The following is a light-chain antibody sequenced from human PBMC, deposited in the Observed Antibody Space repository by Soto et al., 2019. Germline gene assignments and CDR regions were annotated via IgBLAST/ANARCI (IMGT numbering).Light chain of an antibody. CDR3: QQYNNSPEYT. Sequence: EIVLTQSPGTLSLSPGERATLSCKASQSVTSRYLAWYQQKPGQAPRRLIYGASSRATGIPDRFSGSGSGTAFTLTISRLEPEDFAVYFCQQYNNSPEYTFGQGTKLEIK. CDR1: QSVTSRY. J-gene: IGKJ2*01. V-gene: IGKV3-20*01. CDR2: GAS.